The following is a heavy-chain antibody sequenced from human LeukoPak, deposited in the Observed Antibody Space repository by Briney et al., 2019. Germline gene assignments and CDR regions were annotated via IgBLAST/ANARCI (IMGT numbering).Heavy chain of an antibody. CDR3: ARPRMYGDYNAEYFQH. D-gene: IGHD4-17*01. Sequence: GGSLRLSCAASGFIFSTYWTNWVRQAPGKGLEWVANMKRDGSESHYGDSVKGRFTISRDNAKNSLYLQMNSLRAEDTAVYYCARPRMYGDYNAEYFQHWGQGTLVTVSS. CDR1: GFIFSTYW. J-gene: IGHJ1*01. V-gene: IGHV3-7*01. CDR2: MKRDGSES.